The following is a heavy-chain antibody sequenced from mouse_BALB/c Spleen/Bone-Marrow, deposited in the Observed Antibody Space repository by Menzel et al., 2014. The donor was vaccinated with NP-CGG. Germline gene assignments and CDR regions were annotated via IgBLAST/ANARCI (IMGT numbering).Heavy chain of an antibody. CDR2: IYPGDGDT. J-gene: IGHJ2*01. CDR1: GYAFSVYW. CDR3: ARGGISVDY. Sequence: VKLMESGAELVRPGSSVKISCKASGYAFSVYWMNWAKQRPGQGLEWIGQIYPGDGDTNYNGKFKGRATLTADKSSNTAYMQLSSLTSEDSAVFFCARGGISVDYWGQGTTLTVSS. V-gene: IGHV1-80*01.